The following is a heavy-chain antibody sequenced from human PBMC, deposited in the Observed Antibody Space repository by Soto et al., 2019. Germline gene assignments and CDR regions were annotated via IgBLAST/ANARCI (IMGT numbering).Heavy chain of an antibody. D-gene: IGHD6-6*01. Sequence: QVQLVQSGAEVKKPGASVKVSCKASGYTFTGYYMHWVRQAPGQGLEWMGWINPNSGGTNYAQKFQGSVTMTRDTSISTAYMELSRLRSDDTAVYYCARSPIAARRLYYYYGMDVWGHGTTVTVSS. V-gene: IGHV1-2*02. J-gene: IGHJ6*02. CDR2: INPNSGGT. CDR3: ARSPIAARRLYYYYGMDV. CDR1: GYTFTGYY.